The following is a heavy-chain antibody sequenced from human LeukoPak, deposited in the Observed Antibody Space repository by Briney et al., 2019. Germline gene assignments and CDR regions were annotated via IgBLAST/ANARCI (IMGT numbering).Heavy chain of an antibody. J-gene: IGHJ4*02. CDR2: ISGTGGST. D-gene: IGHD6-19*01. Sequence: PGGSLRLSCAASGFTFSTYAMTWVRQAPGKGLEWVSLISGTGGSTYYADSVKGRFTISRDNSKNTLYLQMNSLRAEDTAVYYCAKDHSSGWPDCFDYWGQGALVTVSS. CDR1: GFTFSTYA. V-gene: IGHV3-23*01. CDR3: AKDHSSGWPDCFDY.